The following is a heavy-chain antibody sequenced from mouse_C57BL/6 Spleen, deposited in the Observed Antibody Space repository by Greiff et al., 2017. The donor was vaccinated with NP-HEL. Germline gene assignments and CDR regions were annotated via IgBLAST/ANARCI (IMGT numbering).Heavy chain of an antibody. V-gene: IGHV1-80*01. J-gene: IGHJ3*01. Sequence: VKLMESGAELVKPGASVKISCKASGYAFSSYWMNWVKQRPGKGLEWIGQIYPGDGDTNYNGKFKGKATLTADKSSSTAYMQLSSLTSEDSAVYFCAREGPGGFAYWGQGTLVTVSA. CDR1: GYAFSSYW. CDR2: IYPGDGDT. CDR3: AREGPGGFAY.